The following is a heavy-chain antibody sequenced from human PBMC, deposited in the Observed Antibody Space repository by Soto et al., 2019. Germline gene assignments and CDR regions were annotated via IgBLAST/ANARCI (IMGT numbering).Heavy chain of an antibody. D-gene: IGHD3-9*01. J-gene: IGHJ2*01. CDR2: INDRGSI. Sequence: QVQLQQWGAGPLRPLETLSLTCGVSGGSFSGHYWAWIRQSPGKGLEWIGEINDRGSINYNPSLKSRVRISVDTSTNHYSLTLRSVPAADTAVYYCARESHDILTGPPWVWYFDLWGRGTLVTVSS. CDR1: GGSFSGHY. CDR3: ARESHDILTGPPWVWYFDL. V-gene: IGHV4-34*01.